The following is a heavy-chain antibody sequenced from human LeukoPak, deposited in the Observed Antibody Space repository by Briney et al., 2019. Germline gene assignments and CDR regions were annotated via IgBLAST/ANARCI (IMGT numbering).Heavy chain of an antibody. CDR1: GESICSSSYY. V-gene: IGHV4-39*01. CDR2: IYYTGNT. Sequence: SETLSLTCTVSGESICSSSYYWGWIRQPPGKGLEWIASIYYTGNTYYKSSLKSRVTISLDTPKNQISLKLTSVTAADTAVYYCASDTSGYLGDWGQGTLVTVSS. J-gene: IGHJ4*02. CDR3: ASDTSGYLGD. D-gene: IGHD3-22*01.